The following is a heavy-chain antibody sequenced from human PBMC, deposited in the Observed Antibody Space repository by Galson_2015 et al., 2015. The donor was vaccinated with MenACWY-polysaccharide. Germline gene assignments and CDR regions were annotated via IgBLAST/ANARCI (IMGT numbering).Heavy chain of an antibody. J-gene: IGHJ4*02. CDR2: INLDGRDK. Sequence: SLRLSCAVSGFTFTDYYMSWVRQAPGKGLEWVANINLDGRDKYYVDTVRGRFTISRDNARNSLYLQMNSLRVEDTAVYYCARQRGYSYGYNDYWGQGTLITVSS. CDR3: ARQRGYSYGYNDY. V-gene: IGHV3-7*01. D-gene: IGHD5-18*01. CDR1: GFTFTDYY.